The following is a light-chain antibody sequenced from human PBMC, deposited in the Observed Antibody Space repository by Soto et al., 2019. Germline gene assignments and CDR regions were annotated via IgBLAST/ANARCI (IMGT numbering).Light chain of an antibody. CDR2: SAS. Sequence: EIVMTQSPATLYVSPGERATLSCRASQSISTELAWYQQKPGQPPRLLIYSASTRATGVPARFTGSGSGSEFTLTISGLQSEDVAVYYCQQGHNWPLTFGQGTRLEI. CDR1: QSISTE. CDR3: QQGHNWPLT. V-gene: IGKV3-15*01. J-gene: IGKJ2*01.